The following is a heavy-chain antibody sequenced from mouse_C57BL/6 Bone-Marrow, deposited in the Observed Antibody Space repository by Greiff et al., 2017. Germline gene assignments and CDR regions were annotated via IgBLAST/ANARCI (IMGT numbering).Heavy chain of an antibody. Sequence: QVQLKESGPELVKPGASVKISCKASGYAFRSSWMNWVKQRPGKGLEWIGRIYPGDGDTNYNGKFKGKATLTADKSSSTAYMQLSSLTSEDSAFYCCAPITTVVRDLVAYWGQGTLVTVSA. CDR2: IYPGDGDT. V-gene: IGHV1-82*01. CDR3: APITTVVRDLVAY. D-gene: IGHD1-1*01. J-gene: IGHJ3*01. CDR1: GYAFRSSW.